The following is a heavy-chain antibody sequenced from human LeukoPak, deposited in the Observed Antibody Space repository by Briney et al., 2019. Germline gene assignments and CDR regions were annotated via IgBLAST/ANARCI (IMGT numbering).Heavy chain of an antibody. CDR1: GFTFSSYA. V-gene: IGHV3-30-3*01. Sequence: PGGSLRLSCAASGFTFSSYAMHWVRQAPGKGLEWVAVISYDGSNKYYADSVKGRFTISRDNSKNTLYLQMNSLRAEDTAVYYCARVAPIPYCSGGSCYSRADGWFDPWGQGTLVTVSS. D-gene: IGHD2-15*01. J-gene: IGHJ5*02. CDR3: ARVAPIPYCSGGSCYSRADGWFDP. CDR2: ISYDGSNK.